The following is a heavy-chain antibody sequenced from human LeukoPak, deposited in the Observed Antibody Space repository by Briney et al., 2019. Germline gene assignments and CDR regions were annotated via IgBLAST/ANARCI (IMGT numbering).Heavy chain of an antibody. Sequence: GGSLGLSCAASGFSVSSNYMTWVRQAPGKGLEWVSVLYSGGDTYYADSVKGRFTISRHDSKNTLYLQMNRLRVEDTAVYYCARDHEAGVGWLDPLGQGTLVTVSS. CDR3: ARDHEAGVGWLDP. D-gene: IGHD1-26*01. CDR2: LYSGGDT. CDR1: GFSVSSNY. J-gene: IGHJ5*02. V-gene: IGHV3-53*04.